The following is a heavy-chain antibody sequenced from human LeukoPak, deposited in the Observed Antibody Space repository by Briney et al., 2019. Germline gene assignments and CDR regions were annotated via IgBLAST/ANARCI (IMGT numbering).Heavy chain of an antibody. CDR2: IYSAGTT. CDR1: GFTVSDNY. V-gene: IGHV3-66*01. CDR3: ARAQGGKIQLWDYYFDY. D-gene: IGHD5-18*01. Sequence: PGGSLRLSCAASGFTVSDNYISWVRQAPGKGLEWVALIYSAGTTHVDSVRGRFTISRDKSKNMLYLQMNSQRAEDTAVYFCARAQGGKIQLWDYYFDYWGQGTLVTVSS. J-gene: IGHJ4*02.